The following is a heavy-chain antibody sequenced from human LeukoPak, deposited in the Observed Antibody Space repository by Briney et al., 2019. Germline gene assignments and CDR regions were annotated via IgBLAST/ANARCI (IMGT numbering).Heavy chain of an antibody. CDR1: GFTFSSYG. CDR2: ISYDGSNE. CDR3: AKEVVGYSYGSYFDY. V-gene: IGHV3-30*18. Sequence: GGSLRLSCAASGFTFSSYGMHWVRQAPGKGLEWVAVISYDGSNEYYADSVKGRFTISRDNSKNTLYLQMNSLRAEDTAVYYCAKEVVGYSYGSYFDYWGQGTLVTVSS. D-gene: IGHD5-18*01. J-gene: IGHJ4*02.